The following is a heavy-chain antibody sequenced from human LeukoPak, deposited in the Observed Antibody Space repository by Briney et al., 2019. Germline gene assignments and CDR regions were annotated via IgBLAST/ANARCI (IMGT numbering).Heavy chain of an antibody. V-gene: IGHV7-4-1*02. Sequence: ASVKVSCKASGYTFTSYAINWVRQAPGQGLEWMGWINTNTGNPMYAQDFTGRIVLSLDTSSSTAYLQISGLKAEDTAVYYCARDKGAATEDWFDPWGQGTLVTVSS. D-gene: IGHD3-16*01. J-gene: IGHJ5*02. CDR1: GYTFTSYA. CDR3: ARDKGAATEDWFDP. CDR2: INTNTGNP.